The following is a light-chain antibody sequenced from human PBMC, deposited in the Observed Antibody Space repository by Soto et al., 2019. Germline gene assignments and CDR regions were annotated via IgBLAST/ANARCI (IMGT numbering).Light chain of an antibody. CDR1: SSDVGSYNL. CDR2: EVS. CDR3: CSYAGSSTFYV. V-gene: IGLV2-23*02. Sequence: QSALTPPASVSGSSGQSITISCTGPSSDVGSYNLVSWYQQHPGKAPKLMIYEVSKRPSGVSNRFSGSKSGNTASLTISGLQAEDEADYYCCSYAGSSTFYVFGTGT. J-gene: IGLJ1*01.